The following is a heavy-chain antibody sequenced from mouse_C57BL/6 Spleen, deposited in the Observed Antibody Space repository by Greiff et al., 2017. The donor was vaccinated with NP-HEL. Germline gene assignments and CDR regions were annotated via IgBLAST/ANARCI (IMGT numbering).Heavy chain of an antibody. D-gene: IGHD1-1*01. CDR1: GYSITSGYY. CDR3: ARITTVVAPV. J-gene: IGHJ1*03. V-gene: IGHV3-6*01. Sequence: VQLQQSGPGLVKPSQSLSLTCSVTGYSITSGYYWNWIRQFPGNKLEWMGYISYDGSNNYNPSLKNRISITRDTSKNQFFLKLNSVTTEDTATYYCARITTVVAPVWGTGTTVTVSS. CDR2: ISYDGSN.